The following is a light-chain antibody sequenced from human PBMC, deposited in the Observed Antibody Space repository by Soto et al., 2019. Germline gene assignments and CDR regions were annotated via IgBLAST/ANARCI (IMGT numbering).Light chain of an antibody. J-gene: IGKJ1*01. CDR1: QSISTW. Sequence: DIQMTQSPSTLSASVGDRVTITCLASQSISTWLAWYQQKPGKAPKLLIYKASSLESGVPSRFSGSGSGTEVTLTISSLQPDDFATYYCQQYINRWTFGQGTKVEIK. CDR3: QQYINRWT. CDR2: KAS. V-gene: IGKV1-5*03.